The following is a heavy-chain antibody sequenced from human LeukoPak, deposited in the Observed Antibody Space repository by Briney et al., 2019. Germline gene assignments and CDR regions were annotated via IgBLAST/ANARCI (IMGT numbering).Heavy chain of an antibody. V-gene: IGHV3-48*01. CDR3: ARNTRSYGDSPPFDY. CDR2: VSGAISTT. J-gene: IGHJ4*02. Sequence: PGGSLRLSCVASGFSLSNYKMNWVRQAPGKGLEWVSYVSGAISTTNYADSVKGRFTIYRDDAKNSLYLQMNSLRAEDTAVYYCARNTRSYGDSPPFDYWGQGTLVTVSS. D-gene: IGHD4-17*01. CDR1: GFSLSNYK.